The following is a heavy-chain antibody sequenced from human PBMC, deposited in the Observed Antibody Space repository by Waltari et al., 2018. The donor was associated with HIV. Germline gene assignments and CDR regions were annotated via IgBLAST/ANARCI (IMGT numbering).Heavy chain of an antibody. CDR2: INNSGST. J-gene: IGHJ5*02. D-gene: IGHD4-17*01. CDR3: ARHGNYGDYVFDP. V-gene: IGHV4-34*01. Sequence: QVQLQQWGAGLLTPSETLSLTCAVAGGSFSGSYWSWSRQPPGKGLEWMGEINNSGSTNYNPSLKSRVTISVDTAKNQFSQKLSSVTAADTAVYYCARHGNYGDYVFDPWGQGTLVTVSS. CDR1: GGSFSGSY.